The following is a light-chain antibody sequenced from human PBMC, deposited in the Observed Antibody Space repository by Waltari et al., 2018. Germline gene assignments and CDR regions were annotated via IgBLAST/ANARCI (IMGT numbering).Light chain of an antibody. V-gene: IGLV8-61*01. CDR3: LLYMGSGIWV. Sequence: QTVVTQEPSLAVSPGGTVTLTCALSSGSLSSTSYASWYQQSPGQTTHRPVYKANIRSSGGPDRFPGSVLGNKAVLIITGAQAEDESTYSCLLYMGSGIWVFGGGTKLAVL. CDR2: KAN. J-gene: IGLJ3*02. CDR1: SGSLSSTSY.